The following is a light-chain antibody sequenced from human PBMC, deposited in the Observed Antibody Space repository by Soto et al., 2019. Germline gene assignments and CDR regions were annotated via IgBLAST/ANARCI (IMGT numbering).Light chain of an antibody. J-gene: IGKJ2*01. V-gene: IGKV1-9*01. CDR3: QHLNSYPYT. Sequence: DIQLTQSPSFLSASVGERVTITCRASQGISSNLAWYQQKPGKAPKLLIYAASTLQSGVPSRFSGSGSGTEFTLTISSLQPEDFATYYCQHLNSYPYTFGQGTKLEIK. CDR1: QGISSN. CDR2: AAS.